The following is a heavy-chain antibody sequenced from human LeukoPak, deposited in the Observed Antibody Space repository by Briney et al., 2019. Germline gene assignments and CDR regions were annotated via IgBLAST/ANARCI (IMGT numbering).Heavy chain of an antibody. CDR3: ARDYLAVTIHGMDV. CDR2: INTDGSST. D-gene: IGHD4-17*01. V-gene: IGHV3-74*01. Sequence: GGSLRLSCAASGFTFSSYWMHWVRQAPGKGLVWVSRINTDGSSTSYADSVKGRFTISRDNAKNSLYLQMNSLRAEDTAVYYCARDYLAVTIHGMDVWGQGTTVTVSS. CDR1: GFTFSSYW. J-gene: IGHJ6*02.